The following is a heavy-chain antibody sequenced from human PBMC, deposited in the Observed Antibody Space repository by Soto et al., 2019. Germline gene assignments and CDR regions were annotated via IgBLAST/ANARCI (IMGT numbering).Heavy chain of an antibody. J-gene: IGHJ6*02. CDR3: ARVWASYYYYGMDV. D-gene: IGHD3-16*01. V-gene: IGHV4-59*01. CDR1: GGSISSYY. CDR2: IYYSGST. Sequence: QVQLQESGPGLVKPSETLSLTCTVSGGSISSYYWSWIRQPPGKGLEWIGYIYYSGSTNYNPSLKSRVTISVDTSKNQFSLKLSSVTAADTAVYYCARVWASYYYYGMDVWGQGTTVTVSS.